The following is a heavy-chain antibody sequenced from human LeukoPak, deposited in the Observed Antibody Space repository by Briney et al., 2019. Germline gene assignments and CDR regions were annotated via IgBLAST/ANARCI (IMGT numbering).Heavy chain of an antibody. Sequence: GGSLRLSCAASGFTFRSYDMHWVRQATGKGVEWVSGIGTAGAIYYPGSVKGRFTISRENAKNSLYLQMNSLRAGDTAVYYCARAAYSSTWYSRYFDLWGRGTLVTVSS. J-gene: IGHJ2*01. CDR3: ARAAYSSTWYSRYFDL. D-gene: IGHD6-13*01. CDR2: IGTAGAI. CDR1: GFTFRSYD. V-gene: IGHV3-13*01.